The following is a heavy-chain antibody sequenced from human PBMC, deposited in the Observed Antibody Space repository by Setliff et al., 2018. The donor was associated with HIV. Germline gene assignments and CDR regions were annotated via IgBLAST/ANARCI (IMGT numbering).Heavy chain of an antibody. D-gene: IGHD3-10*01. J-gene: IGHJ3*01. CDR3: ARRYKYYYATTGCTFDL. CDR1: GYNFATYW. V-gene: IGHV5-51*01. CDR2: VNPGDSNI. Sequence: GESLKISCQTSGYNFATYWIGWVRQLPGKGLEWMGIVNPGDSNITYSPSFQGQVTISADKSISTAYLRWSSLQASDTAMYYCARRYKYYYATTGCTFDLWGQGTMVTVSS.